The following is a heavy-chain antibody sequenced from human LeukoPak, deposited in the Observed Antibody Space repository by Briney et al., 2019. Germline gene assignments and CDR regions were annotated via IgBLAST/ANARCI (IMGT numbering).Heavy chain of an antibody. CDR2: ISASGGST. CDR1: GFTVSSNY. CDR3: AGGHYGSGGYCLDY. J-gene: IGHJ4*02. D-gene: IGHD3-22*01. Sequence: PGGSLRLSCAASGFTVSSNYMSWVRQAPGKGLEWVSGISASGGSTYYADSVKGRFTISRDNSKDTQHLQMNSLRAEDTAVYFCAGGHYGSGGYCLDYWGQGSLVTVSS. V-gene: IGHV3-66*01.